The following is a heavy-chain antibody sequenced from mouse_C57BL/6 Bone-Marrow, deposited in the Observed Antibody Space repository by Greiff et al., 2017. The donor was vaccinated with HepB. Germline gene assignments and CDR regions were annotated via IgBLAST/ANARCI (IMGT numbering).Heavy chain of an antibody. CDR3: ARHDDGYYPAWFAY. CDR2: ISNGGVGT. D-gene: IGHD2-3*01. J-gene: IGHJ3*01. CDR1: GFTFSDYY. Sequence: EVQLVESGGGLVQPGGSLNLSCEASGFTFSDYYLYWVRQPPGKGLEWVASISNGGVGTYYPDPVKGRFPISRDNAKNTLYLQMSRLKSEDTAMYYCARHDDGYYPAWFAYWGQGTLVTVSA. V-gene: IGHV5-12*01.